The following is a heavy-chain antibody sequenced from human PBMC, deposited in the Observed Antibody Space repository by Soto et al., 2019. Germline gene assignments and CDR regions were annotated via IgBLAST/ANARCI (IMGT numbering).Heavy chain of an antibody. J-gene: IGHJ4*02. CDR3: ARRATYDYDSSAYYWVLHARHFDY. V-gene: IGHV4-39*01. CDR2: IYSSENT. CDR1: GGSVSSNSYS. D-gene: IGHD3-22*01. Sequence: PSETLSLTCTVSGGSVSSNSYSWGWIRQSPGKGLEWIGTIYSSENTYYNPSLLSRVTISVDTSMNEFSLRLSSVTAADTAVYYCARRATYDYDSSAYYWVLHARHFDYWGRGTLVTVSS.